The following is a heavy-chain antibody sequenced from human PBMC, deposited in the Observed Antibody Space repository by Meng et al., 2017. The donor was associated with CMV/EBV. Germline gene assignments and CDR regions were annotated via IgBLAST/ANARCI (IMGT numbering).Heavy chain of an antibody. D-gene: IGHD1-26*01. V-gene: IGHV1-2*02. Sequence: VAWVESGGRVKKPWASWKVTCKASGYTFTGYYMHWVRQAPGQGLEWMGWINPNSGGTNYAQKFQGRVTMTRDTSISTAYMELSRLRSDDTAVYYCARTPSYSGSQRPFDYWGQGTLVTVSS. CDR3: ARTPSYSGSQRPFDY. CDR2: INPNSGGT. CDR1: GYTFTGYY. J-gene: IGHJ4*02.